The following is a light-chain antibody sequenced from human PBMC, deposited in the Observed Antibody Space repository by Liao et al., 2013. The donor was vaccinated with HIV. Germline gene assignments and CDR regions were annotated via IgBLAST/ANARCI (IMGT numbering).Light chain of an antibody. CDR3: QAWDNRNAV. J-gene: IGLJ2*01. CDR1: KLGDKY. CDR2: QDT. Sequence: SYELTQPPSVSVSPGQTATITCSGDKLGDKYASWYQQRPGQSPILVIYQDTKRPSGIPERFSGSNSGDTATLTISGTQAMDEADYYCQAWDNRNAVFGGGTKLTV. V-gene: IGLV3-1*01.